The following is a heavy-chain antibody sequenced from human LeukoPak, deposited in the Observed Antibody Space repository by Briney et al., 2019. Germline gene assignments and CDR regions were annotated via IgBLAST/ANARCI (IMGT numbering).Heavy chain of an antibody. D-gene: IGHD6-13*01. CDR3: AKHRGAAGWRSFDI. CDR1: GGSISSGGYS. CDR2: IYHSGST. Sequence: SETLSLTCAVSGGSISSGGYSWSWIRQPPGKGLEWIGYIYHSGSTYYNPSLKSRVTISVDRSKNQFSLKLSSVTAADTAVYYCAKHRGAAGWRSFDIWGQGTMVTVSS. V-gene: IGHV4-30-2*01. J-gene: IGHJ3*02.